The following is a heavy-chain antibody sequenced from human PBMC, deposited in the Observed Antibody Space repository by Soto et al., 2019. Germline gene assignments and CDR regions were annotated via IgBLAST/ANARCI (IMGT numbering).Heavy chain of an antibody. CDR3: ARGIAGTGFDY. J-gene: IGHJ4*02. CDR1: GDSVSSYTAA. CDR2: TYYRSKWYN. D-gene: IGHD6-13*01. V-gene: IGHV6-1*01. Sequence: SQTLSLICAISGDSVSSYTAAWSWIRQTPSRGLEWLGRTYYRSKWYNDYAVSVKSRITINPDTSKNQVSLQLNSVTPEDTAVYYCARGIAGTGFDYWDQGTLVTVSS.